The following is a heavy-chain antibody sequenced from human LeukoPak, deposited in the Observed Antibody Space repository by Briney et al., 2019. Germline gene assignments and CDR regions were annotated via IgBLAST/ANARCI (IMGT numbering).Heavy chain of an antibody. CDR1: GASISSNDYY. D-gene: IGHD2-2*01. CDR2: INHIGST. Sequence: PSETLSLTCTVSGASISSNDYYWSWLRRPPGKGLEWIDEINHIGSTSSNPSLKSRVTVSVDTSKNQFSLKLNSVTAADTAVYYCARLSCTTTSCCPDCWGQGSLVPVSS. V-gene: IGHV4-39*07. CDR3: ARLSCTTTSCCPDC. J-gene: IGHJ4*02.